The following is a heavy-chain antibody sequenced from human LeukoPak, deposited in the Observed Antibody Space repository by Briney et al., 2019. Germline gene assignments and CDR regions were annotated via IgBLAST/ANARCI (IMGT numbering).Heavy chain of an antibody. CDR2: IYTSGST. CDR3: ARLGSSSWYHWFDP. V-gene: IGHV4-4*09. CDR1: GGSIRRYY. D-gene: IGHD6-13*01. J-gene: IGHJ5*02. Sequence: PSETLSLTCTVSGGSIRRYYWSWIRQPPGKGLEWIGYIYTSGSTNYNPSLKSRVTISVDTSKNQFSLKLSSVTAADTAVYYCARLGSSSWYHWFDPWGQGTLVTVSS.